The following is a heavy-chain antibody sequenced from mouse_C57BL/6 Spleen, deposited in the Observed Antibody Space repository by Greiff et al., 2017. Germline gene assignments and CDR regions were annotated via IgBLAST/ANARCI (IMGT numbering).Heavy chain of an antibody. Sequence: EVHLVESGGGLVKPGGSLKLSCAASGFTFSDYGMHWVRQAPEKGLEWVAYISSGSSTIYYADTVKGRFTISRDNAKNTLFLQMTSLRSEDTAMYYCARPYDGYYLAYWGQGTLVTVSA. CDR3: ARPYDGYYLAY. J-gene: IGHJ3*01. V-gene: IGHV5-17*01. CDR2: ISSGSSTI. D-gene: IGHD2-3*01. CDR1: GFTFSDYG.